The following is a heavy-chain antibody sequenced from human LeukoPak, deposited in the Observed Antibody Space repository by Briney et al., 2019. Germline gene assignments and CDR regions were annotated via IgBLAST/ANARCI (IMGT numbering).Heavy chain of an antibody. CDR2: IYSGGST. Sequence: GGSLRLSCAASGFTVSSNYMSWVRQAPGKGLEWVSVIYSGGSTYYADSVKGRFTISRDNSKNTLYLQMNSLRAEDTAVYYCARSPGDLRFDPWGQGTPVTVSS. CDR1: GFTVSSNY. CDR3: ARSPGDLRFDP. J-gene: IGHJ5*02. V-gene: IGHV3-53*01. D-gene: IGHD3-10*01.